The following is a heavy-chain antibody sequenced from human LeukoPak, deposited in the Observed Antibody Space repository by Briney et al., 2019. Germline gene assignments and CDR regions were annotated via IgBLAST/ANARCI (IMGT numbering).Heavy chain of an antibody. Sequence: GGSLRLSCAASGFTFDDYAMHWVRQAPGKGLEWVSGISWNSGSIGYADSVKGRFTISRDNAKNSLSLQMNSLRAEDTAVYYCARDSVVRGTDYWGQGTLVTVSS. CDR2: ISWNSGSI. J-gene: IGHJ4*02. D-gene: IGHD3-10*01. CDR3: ARDSVVRGTDY. V-gene: IGHV3-9*01. CDR1: GFTFDDYA.